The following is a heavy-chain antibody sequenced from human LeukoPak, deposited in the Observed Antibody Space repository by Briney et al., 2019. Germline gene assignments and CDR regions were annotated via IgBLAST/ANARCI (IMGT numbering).Heavy chain of an antibody. Sequence: SVKVSCKASVGTFNSYAISWVRQSPGQGLEWMGGIIPIFGTANYAQTFQGRVTITADESTSTAYMELSSLRSEDTAVYYCARATQLLWFGELLGDYYYYGMDVWGQGTTVTVSS. CDR1: VGTFNSYA. D-gene: IGHD3-10*01. V-gene: IGHV1-69*13. J-gene: IGHJ6*02. CDR2: IIPIFGTA. CDR3: ARATQLLWFGELLGDYYYYGMDV.